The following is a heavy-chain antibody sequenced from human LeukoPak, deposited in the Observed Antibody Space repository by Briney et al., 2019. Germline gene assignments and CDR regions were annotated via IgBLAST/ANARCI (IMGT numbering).Heavy chain of an antibody. D-gene: IGHD2-2*01. CDR1: GFTFSSYS. CDR2: IKQDGSEK. Sequence: SGGSLRLYCAASGFTFSSYSMNWVRQAPGKGLEWVANIKQDGSEKYYVDSVKGRFTISRDNAKNSLYLQMNSLRAEDTAVYYCARDCSSTSCLLLDYWGQGTLVTVS. V-gene: IGHV3-7*01. CDR3: ARDCSSTSCLLLDY. J-gene: IGHJ4*02.